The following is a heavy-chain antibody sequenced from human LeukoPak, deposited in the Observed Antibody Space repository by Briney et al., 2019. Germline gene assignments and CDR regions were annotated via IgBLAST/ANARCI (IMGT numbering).Heavy chain of an antibody. CDR1: GYSFTGYY. CDR3: VXDRTKYCSSTSCPLDY. V-gene: IGHV1-2*02. CDR2: INPYSGGT. J-gene: IGHJ4*02. D-gene: IGHD2-2*01. Sequence: ASVKVSCKASGYSFTGYYMHWVRQAPGQGLEWMGWINPYSGGTNYAQKFQGRVTMTRDTSISTAYMELSRLRSDDTAVYYCVXDRTKYCSSTSCPLDYWGQGTLVTVSS.